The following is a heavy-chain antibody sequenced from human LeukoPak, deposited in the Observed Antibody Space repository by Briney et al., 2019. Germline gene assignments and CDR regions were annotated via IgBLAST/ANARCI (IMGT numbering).Heavy chain of an antibody. CDR2: MNPNSGNT. D-gene: IGHD6-13*01. V-gene: IGHV1-8*03. Sequence: ASVKVSCKASGYTFTSYDINWVRQATGQGLEWMGWMNPNSGNTGYAQKFQGRVTITRNTSISTAYMELSSLRSEDTAVYYCARVGSVAAAGTGGVYWGQGTLVTVSS. CDR3: ARVGSVAAAGTGGVY. CDR1: GYTFTSYD. J-gene: IGHJ4*02.